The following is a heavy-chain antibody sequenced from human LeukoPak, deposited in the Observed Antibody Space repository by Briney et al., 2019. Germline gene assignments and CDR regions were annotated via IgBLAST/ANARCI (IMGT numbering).Heavy chain of an antibody. D-gene: IGHD3-9*01. CDR3: ARAGYDILTGYSDY. Sequence: SETLSLTCAVYGGSFGGYYWSWIRQPPGKGLEWIGEINHSGSTNYNPSLKSRVTISVDTSKNQFSLKLSSVTAADTAVYYCARAGYDILTGYSDYWGQGTLVTVSS. J-gene: IGHJ4*02. V-gene: IGHV4-34*01. CDR1: GGSFGGYY. CDR2: INHSGST.